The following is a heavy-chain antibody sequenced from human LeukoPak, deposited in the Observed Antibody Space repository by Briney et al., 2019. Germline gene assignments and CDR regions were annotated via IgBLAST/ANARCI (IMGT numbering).Heavy chain of an antibody. D-gene: IGHD5-24*01. V-gene: IGHV3-48*01. Sequence: GGSLRLSCAASGFTFGDYSMNWVRQAPGKGLEWISYIGIDSGNTNYADSVKGRFTISGDKAKNSLYLQMNSLRVEDTAVYYCARDYKYAFDNWGQGTLVTVSS. CDR2: IGIDSGNT. J-gene: IGHJ4*02. CDR1: GFTFGDYS. CDR3: ARDYKYAFDN.